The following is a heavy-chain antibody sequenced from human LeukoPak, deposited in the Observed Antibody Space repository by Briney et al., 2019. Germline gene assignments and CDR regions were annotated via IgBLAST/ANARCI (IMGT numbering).Heavy chain of an antibody. CDR3: ARVATGWGLPPRVYYYYYYMDV. J-gene: IGHJ6*03. CDR1: GFTFSTYA. CDR2: ITSNGDST. V-gene: IGHV3-64*01. D-gene: IGHD1-26*01. Sequence: GGSLRLSCAASGFTFSTYAMHWVRQAPGKGLQYVSAITSNGDSTHYANSVKGRFTISRDNSKNTLYLQMGSLRAEDMAVYYCARVATGWGLPPRVYYYYYYMDVWGKGTTVTVSS.